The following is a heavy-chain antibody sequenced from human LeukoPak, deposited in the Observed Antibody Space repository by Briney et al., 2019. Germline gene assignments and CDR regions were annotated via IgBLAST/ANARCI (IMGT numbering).Heavy chain of an antibody. CDR3: TGGYSSGPIDY. J-gene: IGHJ4*02. CDR1: GFTFSSYA. Sequence: GGSLRLSCAGSGFTFSSYAMSWVRQAPGKGLEWVGFIRSKAYGGTTEYAASVKGRFTISRDDSKSIAYLQMNSLKTEDTAVYYCTGGYSSGPIDYWGQGTLVTVSS. V-gene: IGHV3-49*04. D-gene: IGHD6-19*01. CDR2: IRSKAYGGTT.